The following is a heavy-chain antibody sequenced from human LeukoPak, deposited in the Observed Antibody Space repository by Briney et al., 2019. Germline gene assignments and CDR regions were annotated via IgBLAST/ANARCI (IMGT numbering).Heavy chain of an antibody. J-gene: IGHJ4*02. V-gene: IGHV3-33*07. CDR2: IWSDGNNE. CDR1: GPSFSSYA. CDR3: ARDGLTDSSGYTVIDN. Sequence: AGGSLRLSCAASGPSFSSYAMYWVRQAPGKGLGWVAVIWSDGNNEYYSDSVKGRFTISRDNSNNTLYLEMNSLRAEDTAVYYCARDGLTDSSGYTVIDNWGQGTLVTVSS. D-gene: IGHD3-22*01.